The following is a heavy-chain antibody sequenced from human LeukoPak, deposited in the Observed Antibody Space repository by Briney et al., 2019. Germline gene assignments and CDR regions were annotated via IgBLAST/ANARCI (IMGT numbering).Heavy chain of an antibody. CDR2: ISSSGSTI. D-gene: IGHD3-3*01. V-gene: IGHV3-11*01. Sequence: PGGSLRLSCAASGFTFSDYYMRWIRQAPGKGLEWVSYISSSGSTIYYADSVKGRFTISRDNAKNSLYLQMNSLRAEDTAVYYCARDRLRIFGVVTYMFDYWGQGTLVTVSS. CDR3: ARDRLRIFGVVTYMFDY. J-gene: IGHJ4*02. CDR1: GFTFSDYY.